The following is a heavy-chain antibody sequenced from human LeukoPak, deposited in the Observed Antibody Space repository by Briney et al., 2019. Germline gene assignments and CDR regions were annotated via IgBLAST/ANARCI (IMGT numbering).Heavy chain of an antibody. D-gene: IGHD3-10*01. V-gene: IGHV3-23*01. CDR3: GKDREAAATVVRATYGLDV. CDR1: GFTFSSYA. Sequence: PGGSLRLSCAASGFTFSSYAMSWVRQAPGKGLEWVSAISGSGGSTYYAGSVKGRFTISRDNSKNTLYLQMNSLRAEDTAVYYCGKDREAAATVVRATYGLDVWGQGTTVTVSS. CDR2: ISGSGGST. J-gene: IGHJ6*02.